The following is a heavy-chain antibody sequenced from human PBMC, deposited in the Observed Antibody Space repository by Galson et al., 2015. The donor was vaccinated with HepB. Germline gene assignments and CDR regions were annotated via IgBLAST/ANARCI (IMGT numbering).Heavy chain of an antibody. CDR2: IWYDGNNK. J-gene: IGHJ4*02. CDR3: TREREVGGTKYFDY. CDR1: GLSFSNSA. V-gene: IGHV3-33*01. D-gene: IGHD1-26*01. Sequence: SLRLSCAASGLSFSNSAMHWVRQAPGKGLEWVAVIWYDGNNKYHADSVKGRFTISRDNSRNTLYLQMDSLRAEDTAVYYCTREREVGGTKYFDYWGQGSLVTVSP.